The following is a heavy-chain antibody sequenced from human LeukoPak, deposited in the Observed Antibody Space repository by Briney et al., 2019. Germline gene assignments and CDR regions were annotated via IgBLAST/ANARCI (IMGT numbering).Heavy chain of an antibody. J-gene: IGHJ4*02. CDR1: GFTFSSYR. CDR2: ISSSSSYI. CDR3: ARDYSGSSNHLFDY. Sequence: GGSLRLSCAASGFTFSSYRMNWVRQAPGKGLEWVSSISSSSSYIYYADSVKGRFTISRDNAKNSLYLQMNSLRAEDTAVYYCARDYSGSSNHLFDYWGQGTLVTVSS. D-gene: IGHD1-26*01. V-gene: IGHV3-21*01.